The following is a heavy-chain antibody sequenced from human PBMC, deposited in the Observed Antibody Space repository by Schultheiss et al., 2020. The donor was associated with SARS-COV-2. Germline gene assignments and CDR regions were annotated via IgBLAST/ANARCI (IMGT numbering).Heavy chain of an antibody. CDR2: VTTSGGIT. V-gene: IGHV3-21*04. Sequence: GGSLRLSCAASGFTFSSYSMDWVRQAPGKGLKCVSVVTTSGGITYNADSVKGRFTISRDNAKNSLYLQMNSLRAEDTAVYYCARVEYYGSGSYYNPFDYWGQGTLVTVSS. J-gene: IGHJ4*02. D-gene: IGHD3-10*01. CDR1: GFTFSSYS. CDR3: ARVEYYGSGSYYNPFDY.